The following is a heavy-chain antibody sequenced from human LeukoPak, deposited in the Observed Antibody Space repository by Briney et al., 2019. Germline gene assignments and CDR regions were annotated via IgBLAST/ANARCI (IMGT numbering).Heavy chain of an antibody. CDR1: GFTFSSYA. J-gene: IGHJ6*02. D-gene: IGHD3-22*01. CDR2: INDNGGST. CDR3: VKDGYESSGYLYGMDV. V-gene: IGHV3-64D*06. Sequence: GGPLRLSCSASGFTFSSYAMNWARQAPGKGLQFVSAINDNGGSTYYADSVKGRFTISRDNSKDTLYLQMSSLRAEDTAVYYCVKDGYESSGYLYGMDVWGQGTTVTVSS.